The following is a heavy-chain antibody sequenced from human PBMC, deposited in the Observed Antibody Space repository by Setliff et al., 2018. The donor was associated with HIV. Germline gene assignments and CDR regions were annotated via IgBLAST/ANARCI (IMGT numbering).Heavy chain of an antibody. D-gene: IGHD6-6*01. CDR3: ARHRSAARPNFDY. V-gene: IGHV4-59*01. J-gene: IGHJ4*02. Sequence: SETLSLTCTVSGSSISYFYWNWIRQSPGKGLEWIGYISDSGSTNYNPSLKSRVTISLDTSKNQFSLKLSSVTAADTAVYYCARHRSAARPNFDYWGQGTLVTVSS. CDR2: ISDSGST. CDR1: GSSISYFY.